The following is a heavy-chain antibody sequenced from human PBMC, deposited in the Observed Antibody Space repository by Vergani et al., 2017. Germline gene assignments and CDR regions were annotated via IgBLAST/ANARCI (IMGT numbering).Heavy chain of an antibody. D-gene: IGHD1-14*01. J-gene: IGHJ4*02. CDR2: INTNSGGT. CDR1: GYTFTGYY. Sequence: QVQLVQSGAEVKKPGASVKVSCKASGYTFTGYYMHWVRQAPGQGLEWMGLINTNSGGTNYAQKFQGRVTMTRETSFSTADMELSRLRSDDTAVYYCASGTSHGVPPGYWGQGTLVTVSS. CDR3: ASGTSHGVPPGY. V-gene: IGHV1-2*02.